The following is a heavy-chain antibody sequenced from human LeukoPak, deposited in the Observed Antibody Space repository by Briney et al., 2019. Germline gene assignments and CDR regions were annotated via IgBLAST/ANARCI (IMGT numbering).Heavy chain of an antibody. D-gene: IGHD2-15*01. CDR3: ARWGGYCSGGNCYPLYYFDS. V-gene: IGHV5-51*01. CDR1: GYAFTDYW. Sequence: GESLKISCKGSGYAFTDYWIGWVRRMPGKGLEWMGSNYPADSDTRYSPSFQGQVTISADKSISTAYLQWNSLKASDTAMYYCARWGGYCSGGNCYPLYYFDSWGQGTLVNVPS. J-gene: IGHJ4*02. CDR2: NYPADSDT.